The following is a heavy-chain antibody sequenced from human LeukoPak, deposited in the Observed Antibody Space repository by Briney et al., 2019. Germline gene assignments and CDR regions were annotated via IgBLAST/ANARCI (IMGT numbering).Heavy chain of an antibody. CDR1: GFTFSSYA. Sequence: GGSLRLSCAASGFTFSSYAMSWVRQAPGKGLEWVSAISGSGGSTYYADPVKGLFTISSDNSENTPYLQMNSLRAEDAAVYYCARYAEYAVSTPCYWGQGTLVTVSA. D-gene: IGHD2-8*01. V-gene: IGHV3-23*01. J-gene: IGHJ4*02. CDR2: ISGSGGST. CDR3: ARYAEYAVSTPCY.